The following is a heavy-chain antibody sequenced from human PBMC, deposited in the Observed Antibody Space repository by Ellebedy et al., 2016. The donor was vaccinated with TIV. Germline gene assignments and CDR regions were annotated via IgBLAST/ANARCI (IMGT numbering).Heavy chain of an antibody. CDR3: ARDEKRIAVDGGPHDAFDI. V-gene: IGHV3-33*01. CDR2: IWYDGSTK. D-gene: IGHD6-19*01. J-gene: IGHJ3*02. CDR1: GFTFSSYG. Sequence: PGGSLRLSCAASGFTFSSYGMHWVRQAPGKGLEWVAVIWYDGSTKYYADSVKGRFTISRDNSKNTLYLQMNSLRAEETAVYYCARDEKRIAVDGGPHDAFDIWGQGTMVTVSS.